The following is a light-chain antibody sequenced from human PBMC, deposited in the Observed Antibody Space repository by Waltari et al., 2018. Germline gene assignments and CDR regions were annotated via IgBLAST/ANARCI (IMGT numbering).Light chain of an antibody. CDR1: QSVSSSY. V-gene: IGKV3-20*01. Sequence: EIVLTQSPGTLSLSPGERATLSCRASQSVSSSYLAWYQQKPGQAPRLLIYGASSRATGIPARFIGSGSGTDFTLTISRLEPEDFAVYYCQQYGSSPDTFGQGTKLEIK. CDR2: GAS. CDR3: QQYGSSPDT. J-gene: IGKJ2*01.